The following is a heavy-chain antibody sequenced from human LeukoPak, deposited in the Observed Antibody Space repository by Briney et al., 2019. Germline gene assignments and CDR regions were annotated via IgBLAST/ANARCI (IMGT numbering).Heavy chain of an antibody. D-gene: IGHD3-22*01. J-gene: IGHJ4*02. CDR2: ISSSSSTI. V-gene: IGHV3-48*04. CDR3: ARVWSSGYTKDY. Sequence: PGGSLRLSCAASGFTFSSYSIDWVRQAPGKGLEWLSYISSSSSTIYFADSVKGRFTISRDNAKNSAYLHMNSLRAEDTAVYYCARVWSSGYTKDYWDQGTLVTVS. CDR1: GFTFSSYS.